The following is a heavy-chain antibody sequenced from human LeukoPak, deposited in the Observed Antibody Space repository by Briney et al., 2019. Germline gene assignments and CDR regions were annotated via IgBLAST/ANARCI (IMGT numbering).Heavy chain of an antibody. CDR3: AKESSAFDI. V-gene: IGHV1-2*02. J-gene: IGHJ3*02. Sequence: ASVKVSCKASGYTFTGYYMHWVRQAPGQGLEWMGWINPNSGDTNYAQNFQGRVTMTRDTSISTAYMDLSSLTSDDTAVYYCAKESSAFDIWGQGTMVTVSS. CDR2: INPNSGDT. CDR1: GYTFTGYY.